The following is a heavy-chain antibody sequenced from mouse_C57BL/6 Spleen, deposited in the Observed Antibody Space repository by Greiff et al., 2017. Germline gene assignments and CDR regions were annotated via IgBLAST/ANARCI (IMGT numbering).Heavy chain of an antibody. J-gene: IGHJ4*01. V-gene: IGHV1-81*01. CDR2: IYPRSGNT. Sequence: VQLVESGAELARPGASVKLSCKASGYTFTSYGISWVKQRTGQGLEWIGEIYPRSGNTYYNEKFKGKATLTADKSSSTAYMELRSLTSEDSAVYFCARSGSNYAMDYWGQGTSVTVSS. D-gene: IGHD3-1*01. CDR3: ARSGSNYAMDY. CDR1: GYTFTSYG.